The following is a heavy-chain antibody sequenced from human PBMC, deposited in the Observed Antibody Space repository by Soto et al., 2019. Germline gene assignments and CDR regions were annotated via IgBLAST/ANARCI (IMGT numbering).Heavy chain of an antibody. CDR1: GGSISSYY. Sequence: SETLSLTCTVSGGSISSYYWSWIRQPPGKGLEWIGYIYYSGSTNYNPSLKSRVTISVDTSKNQFSLKLSSVTAADTAVYYCARQSDSSGYLFDYWGKGTLVTVSS. J-gene: IGHJ4*02. CDR3: ARQSDSSGYLFDY. D-gene: IGHD3-22*01. CDR2: IYYSGST. V-gene: IGHV4-59*08.